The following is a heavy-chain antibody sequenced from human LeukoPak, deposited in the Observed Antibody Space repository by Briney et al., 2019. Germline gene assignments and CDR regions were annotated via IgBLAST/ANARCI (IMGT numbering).Heavy chain of an antibody. V-gene: IGHV4-34*01. D-gene: IGHD2-15*01. CDR3: ARIHRYCSGGACYVLDN. CDR2: INHSGST. J-gene: IGHJ4*02. Sequence: PSETLSLTCAVYGGSFSAYYWSWIRQPPGKGLEWIGEINHSGSTNYNPSLKSRVTISVDTSKNQFSLKLSSVTAADTAVYYCARIHRYCSGGACYVLDNWGQGTLVAVSS. CDR1: GGSFSAYY.